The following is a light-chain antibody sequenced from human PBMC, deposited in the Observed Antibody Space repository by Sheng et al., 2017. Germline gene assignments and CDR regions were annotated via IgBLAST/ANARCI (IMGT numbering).Light chain of an antibody. V-gene: IGKV1-5*03. CDR2: KAS. Sequence: DIQMTQSPSTLSASLGDRVTITCRASQNINNWLAWYQQKPGKAPKLLIYKASILESGVPSRFSGSGSGTEFTLTISSLQPDDFATYHCQQFNSFVTFGGGPQWRSN. CDR3: QQFNSFVT. J-gene: IGKJ4*01. CDR1: QNINNW.